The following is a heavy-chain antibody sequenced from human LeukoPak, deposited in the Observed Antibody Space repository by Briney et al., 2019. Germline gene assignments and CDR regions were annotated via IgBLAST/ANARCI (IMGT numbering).Heavy chain of an antibody. D-gene: IGHD1-1*01. Sequence: GGSLRLSCAASGFTFSTYWMNWFRQAPGKGLEWVANIKQDGSEKNYVDSVKGRFTISRDNAENSLYLQMNSLRAEDTAVYYCARDRHYTTTREFRFDYWGQGTLVSVSS. CDR2: IKQDGSEK. CDR1: GFTFSTYW. V-gene: IGHV3-7*01. CDR3: ARDRHYTTTREFRFDY. J-gene: IGHJ4*02.